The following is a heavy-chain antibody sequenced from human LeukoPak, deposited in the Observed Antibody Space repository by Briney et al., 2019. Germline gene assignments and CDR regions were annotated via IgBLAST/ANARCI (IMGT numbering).Heavy chain of an antibody. CDR3: ARGGYSYGSGYFDY. J-gene: IGHJ4*02. V-gene: IGHV1-69*05. CDR2: IIPIFGTA. D-gene: IGHD5-18*01. Sequence: SVKVSCKASGGTFSSYAISWVRQAPGQGLEWMGGIIPIFGTANYAQKFQGRVTITTDESTSTAYMELSSLRSEDTAVYYCARGGYSYGSGYFDYWGQGTLVTVSS. CDR1: GGTFSSYA.